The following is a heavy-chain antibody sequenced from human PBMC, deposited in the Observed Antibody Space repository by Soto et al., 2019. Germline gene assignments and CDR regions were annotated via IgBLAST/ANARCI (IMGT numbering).Heavy chain of an antibody. V-gene: IGHV4-59*08. D-gene: IGHD3-10*01. CDR1: GGSLSSYY. Sequence: PSETLSLTCTVSGGSLSSYYWSWIRQPPGKGLEWIGYIYYSGSTNYNPSLKSRVTISVDTSKNQFSLKLSSVTAADTAVYYCARRYGGAFDIWGQGTMVTVSS. CDR3: ARRYGGAFDI. J-gene: IGHJ3*02. CDR2: IYYSGST.